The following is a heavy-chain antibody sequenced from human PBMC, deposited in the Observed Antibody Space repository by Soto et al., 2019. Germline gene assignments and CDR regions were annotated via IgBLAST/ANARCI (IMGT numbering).Heavy chain of an antibody. J-gene: IGHJ6*03. D-gene: IGHD2-2*01. CDR3: ARGRGRRRIVVVPGASYYMDV. Sequence: SETLSLTCAVYGGSFSGYYWSWIRQPPGKGLEWIGEINHSGSTNYNPSLKSRVTISVDTSKNQFSLKLSSVTAADTAVYYCARGRGRRRIVVVPGASYYMDVWGKGTTGTVSS. CDR2: INHSGST. CDR1: GGSFSGYY. V-gene: IGHV4-34*01.